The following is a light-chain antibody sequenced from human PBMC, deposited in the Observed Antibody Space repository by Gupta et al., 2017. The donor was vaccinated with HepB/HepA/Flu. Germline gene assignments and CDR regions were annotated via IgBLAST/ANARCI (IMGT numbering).Light chain of an antibody. CDR2: GKN. Sequence: SSELTQDPAVSVALGQTVRITCQGDSLRSYYATWYQQKPGQAPLLVIFGKNQRPSGIPDRFSGSSSGNTASLTITGAQAEDEADYYCNSRDSSGNHLVFGGGTKLTAL. J-gene: IGLJ3*02. CDR3: NSRDSSGNHLV. CDR1: SLRSYY. V-gene: IGLV3-19*01.